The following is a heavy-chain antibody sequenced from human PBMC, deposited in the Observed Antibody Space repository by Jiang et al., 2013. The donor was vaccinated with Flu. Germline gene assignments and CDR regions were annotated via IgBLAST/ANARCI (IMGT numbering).Heavy chain of an antibody. CDR2: IWNHGRDQ. Sequence: DWVALIWNHGRDQDYADSVKGRFTISRDNSKNTLYLQMDSLRDEDTAVYYCARGPWLVNRITSFDYWGQGMPVTVSS. V-gene: IGHV3-33*01. D-gene: IGHD6-19*01. CDR3: ARGPWLVNRITSFDY. J-gene: IGHJ4*02.